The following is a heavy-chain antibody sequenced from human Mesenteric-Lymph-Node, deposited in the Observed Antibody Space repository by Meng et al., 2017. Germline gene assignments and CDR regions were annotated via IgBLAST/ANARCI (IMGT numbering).Heavy chain of an antibody. CDR2: IYHSGST. CDR1: GAPISSGNW. J-gene: IGHJ4*02. Sequence: QGQGRGAGPVLAKPYETLSLTGVVAGAPISSGNWWKWVRQPPGKGLEWIGDIYHSGSTNYNPSLKSRVTISVDKSKNQFSLKLSSVTAADTAMYYCARGGGCSSSSCDLDYWGQGVLVTVSS. CDR3: ARGGGCSSSSCDLDY. D-gene: IGHD2-2*01. V-gene: IGHV4/OR15-8*01.